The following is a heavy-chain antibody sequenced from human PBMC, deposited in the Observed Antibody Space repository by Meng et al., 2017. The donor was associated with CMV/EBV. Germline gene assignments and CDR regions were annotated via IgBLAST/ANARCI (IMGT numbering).Heavy chain of an antibody. D-gene: IGHD1-26*01. V-gene: IGHV3-33*06. Sequence: GESLKISCAASGFTFSSYGMHWVRQAPGKGLEWVAVIWYDGSNKYYADSVEGRFTISRDNSKNTLYLQMNSLRAEDTAVYYCANTVRPKWNYYGMDVWGQGTTVTVSS. J-gene: IGHJ6*02. CDR3: ANTVRPKWNYYGMDV. CDR2: IWYDGSNK. CDR1: GFTFSSYG.